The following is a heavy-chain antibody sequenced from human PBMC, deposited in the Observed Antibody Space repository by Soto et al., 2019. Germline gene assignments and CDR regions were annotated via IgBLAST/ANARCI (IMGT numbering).Heavy chain of an antibody. V-gene: IGHV5-51*01. D-gene: IGHD3-10*01. CDR3: TREGSAPYYYYGMDA. CDR2: IYPDDSKT. J-gene: IGHJ6*02. Sequence: GESLKISCEGSGYNFGNYWIGWVRQMPGKGLEWMGIIYPDDSKTKFSPSFEGQVIMTADTSTNTAYMELRSLRSDDTAIYYCTREGSAPYYYYGMDAWGQGTTVTVSS. CDR1: GYNFGNYW.